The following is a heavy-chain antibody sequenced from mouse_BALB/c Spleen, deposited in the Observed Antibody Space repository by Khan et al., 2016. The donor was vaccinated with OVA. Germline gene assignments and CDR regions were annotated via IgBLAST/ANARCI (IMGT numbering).Heavy chain of an antibody. Sequence: QIQLVQSGPELKKPGETVKISCKASGYTFTNYGMNWVKQAPGKGLKWMGWINTYTGEPTYTDAFKGRFAFSLETSASTAYLQINNLKNEDMATYFWARGASYWDFDVWGAGTTVTVSS. CDR1: GYTFTNYG. CDR3: ARGASYWDFDV. V-gene: IGHV9-1*02. CDR2: INTYTGEP. J-gene: IGHJ1*01.